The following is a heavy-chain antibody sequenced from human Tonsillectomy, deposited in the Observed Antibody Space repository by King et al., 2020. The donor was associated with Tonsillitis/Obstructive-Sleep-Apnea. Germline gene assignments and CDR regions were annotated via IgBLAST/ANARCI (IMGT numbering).Heavy chain of an antibody. D-gene: IGHD6-19*01. V-gene: IGHV4-59*11. Sequence: VQLQESGPGLVKPSETLSLTCTVSGGSISSHYWSWIRKPPGKGLEWIGYVYDSGSTDYNPSLKSRVTLSLDTSKNQFSLKMSSVTDADTAVYYCARDLQWVVRGASDIWGQGTMVTVSS. CDR2: VYDSGST. J-gene: IGHJ3*02. CDR1: GGSISSHY. CDR3: ARDLQWVVRGASDI.